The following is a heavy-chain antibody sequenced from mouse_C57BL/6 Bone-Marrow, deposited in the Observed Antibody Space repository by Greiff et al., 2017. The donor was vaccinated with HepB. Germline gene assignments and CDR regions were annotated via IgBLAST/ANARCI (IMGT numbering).Heavy chain of an antibody. CDR3: ARDRETCDYGLFAY. CDR1: GFTFSSYA. J-gene: IGHJ3*01. Sequence: EVQLVESGGGLVKPGGSLKLSCAASGFTFSSYAMSWVRQTPEKRLEWVATISDGGSYTYYPDNVKGRYTISRDNAKNNLYLQMSHLKSEDSAMYYCARDRETCDYGLFAYWGQGTLVTVSA. D-gene: IGHD2-4*01. CDR2: ISDGGSYT. V-gene: IGHV5-4*01.